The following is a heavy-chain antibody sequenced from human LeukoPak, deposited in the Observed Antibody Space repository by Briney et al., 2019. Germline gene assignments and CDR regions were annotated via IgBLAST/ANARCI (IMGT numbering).Heavy chain of an antibody. D-gene: IGHD2-8*01. CDR1: GFTFSSYG. V-gene: IGHV3-30*02. J-gene: IGHJ6*03. CDR3: AKDRCSNGVGCYYYYMDV. CDR2: IQYDGSNQ. Sequence: AGGSLRLSCAASGFTFSSYGMRWVRQAPGKGGEGVAYIQYDGSNQQYADSGKGRFSISRDSSKNILYLQMNSLRAEDTAVYYCAKDRCSNGVGCYYYYMDVWGKGTTVTISS.